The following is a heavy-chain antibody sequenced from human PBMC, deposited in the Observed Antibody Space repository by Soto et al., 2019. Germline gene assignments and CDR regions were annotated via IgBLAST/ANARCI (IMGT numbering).Heavy chain of an antibody. CDR3: ARNHWQPDYLDGFDF. CDR2: ISAYDGDT. D-gene: IGHD1-1*01. CDR1: GYTFTSHG. J-gene: IGHJ4*02. Sequence: ASVKVSCKTSGYTFTSHGISWVRWAPGRGLEWMGWISAYDGDTKYAQRVQDRVSRTTDTSTATAYSELRSLRFDDTAIYFCARNHWQPDYLDGFDFCGQRTPVTVSS. V-gene: IGHV1-18*04.